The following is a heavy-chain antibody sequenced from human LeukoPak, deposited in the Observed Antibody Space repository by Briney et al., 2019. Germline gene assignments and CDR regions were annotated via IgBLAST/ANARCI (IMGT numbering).Heavy chain of an antibody. Sequence: GGSLRLSCAASGFIFDDYAMHWVRQAPGKGLEWVSLITGDGAGTYYEDSVRGRFTISRDNSKNSLYLIMNSLRTEDTALYYCTKGRVAAVGGAKYAMDVWGQGTTVTVSS. V-gene: IGHV3-43*02. J-gene: IGHJ6*02. CDR3: TKGRVAAVGGAKYAMDV. CDR2: ITGDGAGT. CDR1: GFIFDDYA. D-gene: IGHD6-19*01.